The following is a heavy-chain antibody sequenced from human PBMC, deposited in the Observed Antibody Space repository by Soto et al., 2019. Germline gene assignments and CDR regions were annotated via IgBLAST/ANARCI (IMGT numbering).Heavy chain of an antibody. CDR2: IDGTGTST. V-gene: IGHV3-23*01. D-gene: IGHD5-12*01. CDR1: GLPFSSYS. J-gene: IGHJ3*02. CDR3: AKRLFAIVVVGGYDI. Sequence: PGGSLRLSCVGYGLPFSSYSMGLVRQAPGKGLEWVSGIDGTGTSTYYAESVKGRFTISRDNSKNTLYLQMNSLRVEDTAVYYCAKRLFAIVVVGGYDIWGQGTMVTVSS.